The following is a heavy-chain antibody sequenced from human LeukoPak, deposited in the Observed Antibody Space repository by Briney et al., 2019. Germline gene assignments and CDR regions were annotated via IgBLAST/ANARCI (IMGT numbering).Heavy chain of an antibody. CDR2: IYYSGST. CDR1: GVSISSYY. CDR3: ARGGPNYHDSSPHWFDP. D-gene: IGHD3-22*01. V-gene: IGHV4-59*01. Sequence: SETLSLTCTVSGVSISSYYWSWIRQPPGKGLEWIGYIYYSGSTNYNPSLNSRVTISIDTSRNQFSLKLSSVTAADTAVYFCARGGPNYHDSSPHWFDPWGQGTPVTVSS. J-gene: IGHJ5*02.